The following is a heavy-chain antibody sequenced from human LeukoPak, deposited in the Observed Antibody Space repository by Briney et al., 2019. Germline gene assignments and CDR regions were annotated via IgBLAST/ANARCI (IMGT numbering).Heavy chain of an antibody. CDR1: GYTFTSYY. CDR3: ARGSIAAAALYYFDY. J-gene: IGHJ4*02. Sequence: GASVKVSCKASGYTFTSYYMHWVRQAPGQGLEWMGIINPSGGSTSYAQKFQGRVTMTRDTSTSTVYMELSSLRSEDTAVYYCARGSIAAAALYYFDYWGQGTLVTVSS. CDR2: INPSGGST. V-gene: IGHV1-46*01. D-gene: IGHD6-13*01.